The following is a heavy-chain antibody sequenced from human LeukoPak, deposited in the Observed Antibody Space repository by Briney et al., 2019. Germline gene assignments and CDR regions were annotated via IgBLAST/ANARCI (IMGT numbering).Heavy chain of an antibody. CDR1: GGSISSYY. Sequence: PSETLSLTCTVSGGSISSYYWSWIRQPPGKGLEWIGEINHSGSTNYNTSLKSRVTISVDTSKNQFSLKLSSVTAADTAVYYCASLYYYGSGSPAPGNMDVWGKGTTVTISS. CDR3: ASLYYYGSGSPAPGNMDV. J-gene: IGHJ6*03. CDR2: INHSGST. V-gene: IGHV4-34*01. D-gene: IGHD3-10*01.